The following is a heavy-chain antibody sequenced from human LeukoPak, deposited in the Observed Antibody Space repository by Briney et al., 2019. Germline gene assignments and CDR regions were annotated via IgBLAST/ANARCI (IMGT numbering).Heavy chain of an antibody. Sequence: ASVKVSCKASGYTFTSYDINWVRQATGQGLEWMGWISAYNGNTNYAQKLQGRVTMTTDTSTSTAYMELRSLRSDDTAVYYCARAGGYSYGRLYYYGMDVWGQGTTVTVSS. D-gene: IGHD5-18*01. CDR3: ARAGGYSYGRLYYYGMDV. CDR2: ISAYNGNT. CDR1: GYTFTSYD. J-gene: IGHJ6*02. V-gene: IGHV1-18*01.